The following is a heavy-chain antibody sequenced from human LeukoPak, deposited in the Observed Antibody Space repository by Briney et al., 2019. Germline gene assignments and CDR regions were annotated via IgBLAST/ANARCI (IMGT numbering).Heavy chain of an antibody. V-gene: IGHV4-34*01. D-gene: IGHD3-10*01. Sequence: PSETLSLTCAVYGGSFSGYYWSWIRQPPGKGLEWIGEINHSGSTNYNPSLKSRVTISVDTSKNQFSLKLSSVTAADTAVYYCAREFPQLSAFDIWGQGTMVTVSS. CDR2: INHSGST. J-gene: IGHJ3*02. CDR3: AREFPQLSAFDI. CDR1: GGSFSGYY.